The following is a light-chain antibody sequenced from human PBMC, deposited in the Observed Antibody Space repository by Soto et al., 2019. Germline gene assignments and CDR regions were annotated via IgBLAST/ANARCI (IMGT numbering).Light chain of an antibody. CDR2: EVS. V-gene: IGLV2-8*01. J-gene: IGLJ1*01. CDR1: GNVVSYHL. Sequence: QSVLTQPASVSGSPGQSITISCSGNVVSYHLVSWYQQHPGKAPKLMIYEVSKRPSGVPDRFSGSKSGNTASLTVSGLQAEDEADYYCSSYAGSNYVFGTGTKVTVL. CDR3: SSYAGSNYV.